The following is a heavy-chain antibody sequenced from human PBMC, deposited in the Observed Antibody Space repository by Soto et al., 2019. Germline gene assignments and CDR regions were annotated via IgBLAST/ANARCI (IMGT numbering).Heavy chain of an antibody. D-gene: IGHD3-10*01. CDR3: ARDDEYSGNGMDV. J-gene: IGHJ6*02. CDR1: GFTFSNYG. Sequence: QVQLVESGGGVVQPGRSLRLSCAASGFTFSNYGMHWVRKAPGKGLEWVAVILNDGSNRYHADSVKDRFTIPRDNSKNTLYLQMNSLRAEDTAVYYCARDDEYSGNGMDVWGQGTTVTVS. CDR2: ILNDGSNR. V-gene: IGHV3-33*01.